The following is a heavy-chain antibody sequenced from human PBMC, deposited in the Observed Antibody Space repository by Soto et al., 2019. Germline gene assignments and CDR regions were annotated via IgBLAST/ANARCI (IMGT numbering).Heavy chain of an antibody. D-gene: IGHD5-12*01. CDR2: INPDSGCT. Sequence: ASVKDSFKASGSMYTRDYMHWSGPPPCTGLAWMGWINPDSGCTNYQQKFLGRVTMTRDTSISTAYLELSSLRSDDTALYCSTRTVATYNFDYWCPGTLVTVSS. CDR1: GSMYTRDY. CDR3: TRTVATYNFDY. V-gene: IGHV1-2*02. J-gene: IGHJ4*02.